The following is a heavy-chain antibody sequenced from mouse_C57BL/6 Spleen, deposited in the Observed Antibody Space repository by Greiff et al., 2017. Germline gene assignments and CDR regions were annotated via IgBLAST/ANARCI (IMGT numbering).Heavy chain of an antibody. CDR2: IDPSDSYT. CDR3: ARKGYSNFYYFDY. CDR1: GYTFTSYW. Sequence: QVQLQQPGAELVMPGASVKLSCKASGYTFTSYWMHWVKQRPGQGLEWIGEIDPSDSYTNYNQKFKGKSTLTVDKSSSTAYMQLSRLTSDDSAVYYCARKGYSNFYYFDYWGQGTTLTVSS. D-gene: IGHD2-5*01. J-gene: IGHJ2*01. V-gene: IGHV1-69*01.